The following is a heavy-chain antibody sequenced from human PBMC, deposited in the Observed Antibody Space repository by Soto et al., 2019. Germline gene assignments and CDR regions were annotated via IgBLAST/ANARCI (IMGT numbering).Heavy chain of an antibody. D-gene: IGHD3-22*01. Sequence: GGSLRLSCAASGFTVSSNYMSWVRQAPGKGLEWVSVIYSGGSTYYADSVKGRFTISRDTSKNTLHLQMNSLRAEDTAMYYCAKGGDYYDSSGYYSVGTFDIWGQGTMVTVSS. CDR3: AKGGDYYDSSGYYSVGTFDI. CDR1: GFTVSSNY. J-gene: IGHJ3*02. CDR2: IYSGGST. V-gene: IGHV3-53*01.